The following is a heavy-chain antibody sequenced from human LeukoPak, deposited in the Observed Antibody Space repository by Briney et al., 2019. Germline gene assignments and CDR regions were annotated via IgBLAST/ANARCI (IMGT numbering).Heavy chain of an antibody. CDR1: GGSISSYY. D-gene: IGHD3-10*01. V-gene: IGHV4-59*08. J-gene: IGHJ5*02. Sequence: SETLSLTCTVSGGSISSYYWSWIRQPPGKGLERIGYIYYSGSTNYNPSLKSRVTISVDTSKNQFSLKLSSVTAADTAVYYCARRYYYGSGSYQKGVNWFDPWGQGTLVTVSS. CDR3: ARRYYYGSGSYQKGVNWFDP. CDR2: IYYSGST.